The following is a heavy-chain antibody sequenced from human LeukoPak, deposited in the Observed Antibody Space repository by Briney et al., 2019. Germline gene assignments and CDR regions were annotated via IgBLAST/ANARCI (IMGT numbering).Heavy chain of an antibody. CDR1: GFTFSSYA. D-gene: IGHD3-22*01. CDR2: ISGSGGST. CDR3: AKDLNPSYYYDSSGQHFGY. Sequence: GGSLRLSCAASGFTFSSYAMSWVRQAPGKGLEWVSAISGSGGSTYYADSVKGRFTISRDNSKNTLYLQMNSLRAEDTAVYYCAKDLNPSYYYDSSGQHFGYWGRGTLVTVSS. V-gene: IGHV3-23*01. J-gene: IGHJ4*02.